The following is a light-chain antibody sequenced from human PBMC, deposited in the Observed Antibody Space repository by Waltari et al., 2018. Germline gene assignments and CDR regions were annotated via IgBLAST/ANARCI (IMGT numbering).Light chain of an antibody. CDR2: DAI. CDR3: CSCAASYTLV. J-gene: IGLJ3*02. CDR1: SSAVGGYNY. Sequence: QSALTQPRSVSGSPGQSVTISCTGTSSAVGGYNYVSWYQQHPGKAPKLMIYDAIKRPSGVPARFSGSKSGTPASLTISGLQAEDEADYYCCSCAASYTLVFGGGTKLTVL. V-gene: IGLV2-11*01.